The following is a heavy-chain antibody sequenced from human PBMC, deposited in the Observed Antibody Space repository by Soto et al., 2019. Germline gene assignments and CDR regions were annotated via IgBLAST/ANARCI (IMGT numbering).Heavy chain of an antibody. Sequence: GGSLRLSCAASGFTFRDYYMSWIRQAPGKGLEWVSYISSNGYYTYYADSLKGRITISRDNAKNSLYLQMNSLRVEDTAMYYCARGVYDAVPPYMDVWGRGTTVTVSS. CDR2: ISSNGYYT. CDR3: ARGVYDAVPPYMDV. J-gene: IGHJ6*03. D-gene: IGHD5-12*01. CDR1: GFTFRDYY. V-gene: IGHV3-11*01.